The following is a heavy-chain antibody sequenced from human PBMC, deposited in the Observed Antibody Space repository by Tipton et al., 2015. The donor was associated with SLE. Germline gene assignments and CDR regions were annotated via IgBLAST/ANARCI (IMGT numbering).Heavy chain of an antibody. CDR2: ISYDGSNK. Sequence: SLRLSCAASGFIFSSYAMSWVRQAPGKGLEWVAVISYDGSNKYYADSVKGRFTISRDNSKNTLYLQMNSLRAEDTAVYYCASSLLTVFAGFDYWGQGTLVTVSS. CDR1: GFIFSSYA. V-gene: IGHV3-30*04. CDR3: ASSLLTVFAGFDY. D-gene: IGHD3-3*01. J-gene: IGHJ4*02.